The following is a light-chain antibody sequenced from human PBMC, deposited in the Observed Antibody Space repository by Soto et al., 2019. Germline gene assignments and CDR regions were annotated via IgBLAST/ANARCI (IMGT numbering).Light chain of an antibody. V-gene: IGKV3D-20*01. Sequence: EIILTQSPATLSLSPGERATLSCGASQSVSSSYVAWYQHRPGLAPRLLIHAASSRATGIPDRFSGTKSGTDFTLTIRRLEPEDAAVYYCQQYGSSPITFGQGTRLEIK. J-gene: IGKJ5*01. CDR1: QSVSSSY. CDR3: QQYGSSPIT. CDR2: AAS.